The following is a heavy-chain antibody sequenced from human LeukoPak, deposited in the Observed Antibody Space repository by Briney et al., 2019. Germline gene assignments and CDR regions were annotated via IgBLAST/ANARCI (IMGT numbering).Heavy chain of an antibody. D-gene: IGHD4-17*01. CDR3: ARVQTTVTTLDY. V-gene: IGHV3-48*03. CDR2: ISSSGSTR. Sequence: TGGSLRLSCAASGFTFSSYELNWVRQAPGKGLEWVSYISSSGSTRYYADSVKGRFTISRDNAKNSLYLQMNSLRAEDTAVYYCARVQTTVTTLDYWGQGNLVTVSS. J-gene: IGHJ4*02. CDR1: GFTFSSYE.